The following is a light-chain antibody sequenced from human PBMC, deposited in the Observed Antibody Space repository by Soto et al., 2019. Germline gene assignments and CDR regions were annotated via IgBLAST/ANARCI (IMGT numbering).Light chain of an antibody. V-gene: IGKV3-15*01. CDR3: QQYNDGLYT. CDR2: DAS. CDR1: QSVSSN. Sequence: EIVMTQSPASQSVSPGERVTLSCRASQSVSSNLAWYQQKPGQTPRLLIYDASTRVFGIPARFSGSGSGTEFTLTISSLQSDDLAGYYCQQYNDGLYTFDQGTKLEIK. J-gene: IGKJ2*01.